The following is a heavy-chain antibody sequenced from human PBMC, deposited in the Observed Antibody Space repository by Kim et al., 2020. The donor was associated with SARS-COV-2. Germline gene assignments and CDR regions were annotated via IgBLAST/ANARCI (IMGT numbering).Heavy chain of an antibody. D-gene: IGHD6-19*01. CDR1: GFTFDDYA. CDR3: AGWYYYGMDV. Sequence: GGSLRLSCAASGFTFDDYAMEWVRQAPGKGLEWVAGITWNGGSICYADSVKGRFAISRDNAKNSLYLQMNSLRAEDTAFYYCAGWYYYGMDVWGQGTTVTVSS. CDR2: ITWNGGSI. V-gene: IGHV3-9*01. J-gene: IGHJ6*02.